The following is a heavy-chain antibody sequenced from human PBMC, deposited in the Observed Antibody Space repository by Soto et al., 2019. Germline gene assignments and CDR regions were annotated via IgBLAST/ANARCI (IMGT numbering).Heavy chain of an antibody. Sequence: EVQVVESGGGLVQPGGSLRLSCAASGFTLSAHYMDWVRQAPGKGLEWVGRSKNKAHGYTTNYAASVQGRFTISRDDSKNSLYLQMSSLKTEDTAVYYCARSQGPTGMDVWGQGTTVTVSS. CDR2: SKNKAHGYTT. V-gene: IGHV3-72*01. CDR1: GFTLSAHY. CDR3: ARSQGPTGMDV. J-gene: IGHJ6*02.